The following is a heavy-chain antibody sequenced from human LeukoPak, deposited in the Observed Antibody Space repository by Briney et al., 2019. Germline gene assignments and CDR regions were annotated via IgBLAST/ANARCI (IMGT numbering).Heavy chain of an antibody. D-gene: IGHD2-2*01. Sequence: GGSLRLSCAASGFTFSSYAMSWVRQAPGKGLEWVSAISGSGGSTYYADSVKGRFTISRGNSKNTLYLQMNSLRAEDTAVYYCAKVRRRSTAYYYYGMDVWGKGTTVTVSS. J-gene: IGHJ6*04. V-gene: IGHV3-23*01. CDR2: ISGSGGST. CDR1: GFTFSSYA. CDR3: AKVRRRSTAYYYYGMDV.